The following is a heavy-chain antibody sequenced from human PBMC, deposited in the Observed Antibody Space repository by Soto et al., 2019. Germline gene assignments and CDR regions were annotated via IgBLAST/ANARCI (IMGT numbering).Heavy chain of an antibody. D-gene: IGHD4-4*01. J-gene: IGHJ4*02. V-gene: IGHV4-59*08. Sequence: SETLYLTCTVSGGSISSYYWSWIRQPPGKGLEWIGYIYYSGSTNYNPSLKSRVTISVDTFKNQFSLKLSSVTAADTAVYYCAGTTTAPLDFXGQGTLVTVSS. CDR2: IYYSGST. CDR3: AGTTTAPLDF. CDR1: GGSISSYY.